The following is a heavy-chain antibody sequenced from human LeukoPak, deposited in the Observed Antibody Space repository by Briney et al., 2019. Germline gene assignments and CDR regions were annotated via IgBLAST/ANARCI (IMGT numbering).Heavy chain of an antibody. CDR2: ISYDGSNK. J-gene: IGHJ6*02. D-gene: IGHD3-10*01. Sequence: PGGSLRLSCAASGFTFSSYAMHWVRQAPGKGLEWVAVISYDGSNKYYADSVKGRFTISRDNSKNTLYLQMNSLRAEDTAVYYCARDSSDGSSYYYGMDVWGQGTTVTVSS. V-gene: IGHV3-30-3*01. CDR3: ARDSSDGSSYYYGMDV. CDR1: GFTFSSYA.